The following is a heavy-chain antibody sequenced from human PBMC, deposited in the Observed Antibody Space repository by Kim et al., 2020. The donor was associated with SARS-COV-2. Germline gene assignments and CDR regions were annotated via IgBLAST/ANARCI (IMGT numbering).Heavy chain of an antibody. CDR1: GFTFNRYG. CDR3: ARGGTTSGLDV. Sequence: GGSLRLSCAASGFTFNRYGMDWVRQAPGKGLEWVAVIWFDGSNKYYADSVKGRFTISRDNSKNTLYLQLNSLTAEDTAVYYCARGGTTSGLDVWGQGTTVTVSS. D-gene: IGHD1-26*01. CDR2: IWFDGSNK. V-gene: IGHV3-33*01. J-gene: IGHJ6*02.